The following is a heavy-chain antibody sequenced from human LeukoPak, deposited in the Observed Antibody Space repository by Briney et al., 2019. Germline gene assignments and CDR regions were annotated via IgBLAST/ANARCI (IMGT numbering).Heavy chain of an antibody. CDR3: ARGIAAAGFDAFDI. CDR2: IGTAGDT. CDR1: GFTFSSYD. V-gene: IGHV3-13*04. J-gene: IGHJ3*02. Sequence: GGSLRLSCAASGFTFSSYDMHWVRQATGKGLEWVSAIGTAGDTYYPGSVKGRFIISRENAKNSLYLQMNSLRAGDTAVYYCARGIAAAGFDAFDIWGQGTMVTVSS. D-gene: IGHD6-13*01.